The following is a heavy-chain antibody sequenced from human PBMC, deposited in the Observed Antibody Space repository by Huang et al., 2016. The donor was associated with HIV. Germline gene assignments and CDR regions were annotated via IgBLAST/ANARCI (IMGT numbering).Heavy chain of an antibody. D-gene: IGHD6-19*01. Sequence: EVKLLESGGGLVQPGGSLRLSCAASGFSFSSYTMTWVRQAPGKGREWGASIRGSDNTTFYADSVKGRFTISRDNSKNTLYLQMKSLRVDDTAVYYCAKDRVAGTGHCFDPWGQGTLVTVSS. CDR1: GFSFSSYT. CDR2: IRGSDNTT. V-gene: IGHV3-23*01. CDR3: AKDRVAGTGHCFDP. J-gene: IGHJ5*02.